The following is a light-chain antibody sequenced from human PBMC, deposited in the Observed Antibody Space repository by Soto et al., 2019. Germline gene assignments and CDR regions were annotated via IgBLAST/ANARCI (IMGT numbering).Light chain of an antibody. CDR2: DVS. CDR1: SSDVGGYNY. J-gene: IGLJ1*01. CDR3: CSYAGSPSYA. Sequence: QSVLTQPRPVSGSPGQSVTISCTGTSSDVGGYNYVSWYQQHPGKAPKLMIYDVSKRPSGVPDRFSGSKSGNTASLTISGLQAEDEADYYCCSYAGSPSYAFGTGTKVTVL. V-gene: IGLV2-11*01.